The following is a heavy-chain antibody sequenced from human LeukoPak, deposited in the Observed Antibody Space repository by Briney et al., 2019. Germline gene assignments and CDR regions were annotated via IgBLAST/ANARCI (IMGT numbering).Heavy chain of an antibody. Sequence: GGSLRLSCAASGFTFSTFDMHWVRQGAGKGLEWVSGSGTAGDTHYPDSVKGRFTISRETDKNSLYLQMNSLRAGDTAVYYCARAGQWFSDAYDIWGQGTMVTVSS. V-gene: IGHV3-13*01. CDR1: GFTFSTFD. CDR2: SGTAGDT. D-gene: IGHD3-10*01. CDR3: ARAGQWFSDAYDI. J-gene: IGHJ3*02.